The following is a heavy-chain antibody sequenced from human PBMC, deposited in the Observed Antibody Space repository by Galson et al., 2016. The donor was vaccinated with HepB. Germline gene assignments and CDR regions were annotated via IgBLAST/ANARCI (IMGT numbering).Heavy chain of an antibody. CDR2: IYSGGRT. J-gene: IGHJ5*02. D-gene: IGHD2-21*02. CDR3: ARGPTVTFYGGPTWFDL. V-gene: IGHV3-53*01. CDR1: GFAVNSDY. Sequence: SLRLSCAVSGFAVNSDYMNWIRQAPGKGLEWISVIYSGGRTTYGDSVKGRFTNSRDRSKNTLSLQMNSLRAEDTAVYYCARGPTVTFYGGPTWFDLWGQGTVVTVSS.